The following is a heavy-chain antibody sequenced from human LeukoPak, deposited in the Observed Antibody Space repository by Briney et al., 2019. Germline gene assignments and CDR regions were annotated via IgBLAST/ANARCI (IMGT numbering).Heavy chain of an antibody. J-gene: IGHJ4*02. CDR1: GGSFRGYY. CDR3: ARAHSSGYYVD. D-gene: IGHD3-22*01. Sequence: PSETLSLTCAVYGGSFRGYYWSWIRQPPGKGLEWIGYIYYSGSTNYNPSLKSRVTISVDTSKNQFSLKLSSVTAADTAVYYCARAHSSGYYVDWGQGTLVTVSS. V-gene: IGHV4-59*01. CDR2: IYYSGST.